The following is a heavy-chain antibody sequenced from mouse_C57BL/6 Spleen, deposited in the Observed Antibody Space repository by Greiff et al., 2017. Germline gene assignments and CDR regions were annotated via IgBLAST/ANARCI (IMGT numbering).Heavy chain of an antibody. Sequence: QVQLQQPGAELVKPGASVKLSCKASGYTFTSYWMHWVKQRPGRGLEWIGRIDPNSGGTKYNEKFKSKATLTVDKPSSTAYMQLSSLTSEDSAVYYCAREGLATTVVEWYFDVWGTGTTVTVSS. CDR3: AREGLATTVVEWYFDV. J-gene: IGHJ1*03. CDR1: GYTFTSYW. D-gene: IGHD1-1*01. CDR2: IDPNSGGT. V-gene: IGHV1-72*01.